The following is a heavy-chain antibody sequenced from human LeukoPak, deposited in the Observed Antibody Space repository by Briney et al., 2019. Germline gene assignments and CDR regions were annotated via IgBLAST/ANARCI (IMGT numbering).Heavy chain of an antibody. Sequence: GGSLRLSCAASGFTFSSYDMTWVRQAPGRGLEWVSSITSGSSYIYYADSVKGRFTISRDNAKNSLYLQMNSLRAEDTAVYYCARDPYSGSYGNYYYYFMDVWGKGTTVTVSS. CDR3: ARDPYSGSYGNYYYYFMDV. V-gene: IGHV3-21*01. CDR1: GFTFSSYD. CDR2: ITSGSSYI. D-gene: IGHD1-26*01. J-gene: IGHJ6*03.